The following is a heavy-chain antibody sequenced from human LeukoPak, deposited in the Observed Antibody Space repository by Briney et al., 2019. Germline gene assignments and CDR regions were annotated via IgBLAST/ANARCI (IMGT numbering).Heavy chain of an antibody. CDR2: MYYSGST. J-gene: IGHJ4*02. D-gene: IGHD3-22*01. V-gene: IGHV4-39*01. CDR1: GGSISSSSYY. CDR3: ARQYYYDSSGYYFGY. Sequence: SETLSLTCIVSGGSISSSSYYWGWIRQPPGTGLEWIGSMYYSGSTYYNPSLKSRVTISVDTSKNQFSLKRSFVTAADTGVYYCARQYYYDSSGYYFGYWGQGTLVTVSS.